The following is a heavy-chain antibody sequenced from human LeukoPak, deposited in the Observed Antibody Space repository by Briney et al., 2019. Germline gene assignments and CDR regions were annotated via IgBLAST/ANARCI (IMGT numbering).Heavy chain of an antibody. Sequence: PSETLSLTCTVSGGSISSSTYYWGWIRQSPGKGLEWIGSIYYSGSTYYNPSLKSRVTISVDTSKNQFSLKLSSVTAADTGVYYCARQGPRTGSYNIPFDYWGQGTLVTVSP. CDR2: IYYSGST. J-gene: IGHJ4*02. V-gene: IGHV4-39*01. D-gene: IGHD3-10*01. CDR1: GGSISSSTYY. CDR3: ARQGPRTGSYNIPFDY.